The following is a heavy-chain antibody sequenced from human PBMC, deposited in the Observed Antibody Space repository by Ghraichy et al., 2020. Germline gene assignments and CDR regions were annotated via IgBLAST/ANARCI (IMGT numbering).Heavy chain of an antibody. CDR1: GGSMNSYY. Sequence: SETLSFTCTVSGGSMNSYYWSWIRQPPGKGLEWIGYIYYSGTTNYHPSLKSRVTISVDTSKNQFSLKLTSVTAADTAVYYCARDDTTKWDGMDVWGQGTTVTVSS. V-gene: IGHV4-59*01. D-gene: IGHD1-26*01. J-gene: IGHJ6*02. CDR3: ARDDTTKWDGMDV. CDR2: IYYSGTT.